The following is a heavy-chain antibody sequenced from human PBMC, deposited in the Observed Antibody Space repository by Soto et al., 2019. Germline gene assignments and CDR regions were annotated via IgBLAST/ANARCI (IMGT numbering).Heavy chain of an antibody. Sequence: GGSLRLSCAASGFTFSSYAMSWVRQAPGKGLEWVSAISVSGGSTYYADSVKGRFTISRDNSKNTLYLQMNSLRAEDTAVYYCAKFGRGPENDYSNFDYWGQGTVVTVSS. CDR3: AKFGRGPENDYSNFDY. CDR1: GFTFSSYA. D-gene: IGHD4-4*01. CDR2: ISVSGGST. V-gene: IGHV3-23*01. J-gene: IGHJ4*02.